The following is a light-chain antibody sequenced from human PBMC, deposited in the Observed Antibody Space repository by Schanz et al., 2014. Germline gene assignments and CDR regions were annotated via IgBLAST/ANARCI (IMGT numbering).Light chain of an antibody. J-gene: IGLJ3*02. V-gene: IGLV2-8*01. Sequence: QSALTQPPSASGSPGQSVTISCTGTSSDVGGYNYVSWYQQHPGKAPKLMIYEVSKRPLGVPDRFSGSKSGNTASLTVSGLQAEDEADYYCSSYAGSSNLRVFGGGTKLTVL. CDR3: SSYAGSSNLRV. CDR2: EVS. CDR1: SSDVGGYNY.